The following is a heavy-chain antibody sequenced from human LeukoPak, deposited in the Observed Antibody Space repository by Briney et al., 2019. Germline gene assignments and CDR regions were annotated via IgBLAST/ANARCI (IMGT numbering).Heavy chain of an antibody. CDR1: GYSITTGYY. Sequence: SETLSLTCTVSGYSITTGYYWGWVRQPPGKGLEWIGSIYTTGSTYYNPSLKSRVTISVDTSKNQFSLKLSSVTAADTAVYYCARPGITMVRGVASVGMDVWGQGTTVTVSS. V-gene: IGHV4-38-2*02. J-gene: IGHJ6*02. CDR3: ARPGITMVRGVASVGMDV. D-gene: IGHD3-10*01. CDR2: IYTTGST.